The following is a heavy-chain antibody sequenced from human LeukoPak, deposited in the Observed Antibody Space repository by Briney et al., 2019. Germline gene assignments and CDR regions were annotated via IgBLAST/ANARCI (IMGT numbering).Heavy chain of an antibody. J-gene: IGHJ5*02. CDR3: ARDQGTSTTAPKRKGRFDP. Sequence: PGGSLRLSCAASGFTFSSHGMHWVRQAPGKGLEWVALIWYDGSNKEYADSVKGRFTISRDNSKNTLYLQMDSLRDEDTAVYYCARDQGTSTTAPKRKGRFDPWGQGTLVTVSS. CDR2: IWYDGSNK. D-gene: IGHD1-1*01. V-gene: IGHV3-33*01. CDR1: GFTFSSHG.